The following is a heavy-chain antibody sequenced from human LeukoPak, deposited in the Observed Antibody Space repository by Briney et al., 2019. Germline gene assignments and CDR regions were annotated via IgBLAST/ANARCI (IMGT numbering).Heavy chain of an antibody. V-gene: IGHV3-23*01. D-gene: IGHD1-26*01. CDR3: AKGGKWDVTAFDY. CDR2: ISGGGGST. Sequence: GGSLRLSCAASGFTFTSYSMNWVRQAPGKGLEWVSTISGGGGSTYYADSVKGRFTISRDNSKNTLYLQVNSLRAEDTAVYYCAKGGKWDVTAFDYWGQGTLVTVSS. CDR1: GFTFTSYS. J-gene: IGHJ4*02.